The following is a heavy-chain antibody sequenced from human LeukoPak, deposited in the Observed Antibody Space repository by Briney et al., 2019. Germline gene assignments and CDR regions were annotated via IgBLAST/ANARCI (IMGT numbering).Heavy chain of an antibody. CDR2: INPNSGGT. V-gene: IGHV1-2*02. CDR1: GYTFTGYY. D-gene: IGHD6-19*01. CDR3: ARDRGRGWYSHYYYYGMDV. J-gene: IGHJ6*02. Sequence: ASVKVSCKASGYTFTGYYMHWVRQAPGQGLEWMGWINPNSGGTNCAQKFQGRVTMTRDTSISTAYMELSRLRSDDTAVYYCARDRGRGWYSHYYYYGMDVWGQGTTVTVSS.